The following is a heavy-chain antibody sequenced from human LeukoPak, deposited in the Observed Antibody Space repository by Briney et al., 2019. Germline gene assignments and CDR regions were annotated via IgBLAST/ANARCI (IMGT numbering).Heavy chain of an antibody. CDR2: INDNGGTT. D-gene: IGHD5-18*01. J-gene: IGHJ4*02. CDR1: GFTFSTCA. CDR3: ATLSGDSHGYDY. V-gene: IGHV3-64*04. Sequence: GGSLRLSCSASGFTFSTCAMHWVRQAPGKGLEFVSGINDNGGTTHYADSVKGRFTISRDNSKNTLYLQINSLRAEDTAVYYCATLSGDSHGYDYWGLGTLVTVSS.